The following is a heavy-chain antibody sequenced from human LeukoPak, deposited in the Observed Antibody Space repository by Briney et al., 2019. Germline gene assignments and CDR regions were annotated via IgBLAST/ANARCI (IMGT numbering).Heavy chain of an antibody. CDR1: GGSISSGSCY. CDR2: IYTSGST. Sequence: SETLSLTCTVSGGSISSGSCYWSWIRQPAGKGLEWIGRIYTSGSTNYNPSLKSRVTISVDTSKNQFSLKLSSVTAADTAVYYCARETESSFDYWGQGTLVTVSS. J-gene: IGHJ4*02. V-gene: IGHV4-61*02. CDR3: ARETESSFDY.